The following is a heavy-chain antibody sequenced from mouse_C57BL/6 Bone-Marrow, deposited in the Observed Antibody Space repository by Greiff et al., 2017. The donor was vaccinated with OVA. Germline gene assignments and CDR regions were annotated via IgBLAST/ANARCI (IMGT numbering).Heavy chain of an antibody. CDR3: TKGGSCPARKFAY. CDR1: GFNIKDDY. CDR2: IDPENGDT. Sequence: VQLQQSGAELVRPGASVKLSCTASGFNIKDDYMHWVKQRPEQGLEWIGWIDPENGDTEYASKFQGKATITADTSSNTAYLQLSSLTSEDTAVYYCTKGGSCPARKFAYWGQGTLVTVSA. J-gene: IGHJ3*01. V-gene: IGHV14-4*01.